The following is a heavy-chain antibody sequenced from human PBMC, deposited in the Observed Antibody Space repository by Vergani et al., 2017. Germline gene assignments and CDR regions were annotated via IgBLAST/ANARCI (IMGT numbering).Heavy chain of an antibody. Sequence: EVQLVESGGGLVQPGGSLRLSCAASGFTFSDLYMDWVRQAPGKGLEWVGRTRNKANSYTTEYAASVKGRFTISRDDSKNSLYLQMNSLKTEDTAVYYCVASPWLLSNDAFDIWGQGTMVTVSS. CDR3: VASPWLLSNDAFDI. D-gene: IGHD3-3*01. CDR1: GFTFSDLY. V-gene: IGHV3-72*01. J-gene: IGHJ3*02. CDR2: TRNKANSYTT.